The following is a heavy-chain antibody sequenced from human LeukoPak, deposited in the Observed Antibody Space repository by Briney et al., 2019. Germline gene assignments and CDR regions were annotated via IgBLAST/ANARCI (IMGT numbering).Heavy chain of an antibody. V-gene: IGHV3-11*01. CDR3: ARELHDYEGFDY. J-gene: IGHJ4*02. D-gene: IGHD4-17*01. Sequence: GGSLTLSCAASGFTFSDYYMSWIRQAPGQGLEGGSYISSSGSTIYYADSVKGRFTISRDNAKNSLYLRMNSLRAEDTAVYYCARELHDYEGFDYWGQGTLVTVSS. CDR2: ISSSGSTI. CDR1: GFTFSDYY.